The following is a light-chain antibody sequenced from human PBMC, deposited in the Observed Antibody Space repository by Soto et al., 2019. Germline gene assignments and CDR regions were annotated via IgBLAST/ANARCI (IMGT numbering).Light chain of an antibody. Sequence: QSALTQPASVSGSPGQSITISCTGTSSDVGSYNLVSWYQQHPGKAPKLMIYEGSKRPSGVSNRFSCSKSGNTAYLTISGLQAEDEADYYCCSYAGSRVFGGGTKLTVL. CDR1: SSDVGSYNL. V-gene: IGLV2-23*01. J-gene: IGLJ3*02. CDR3: CSYAGSRV. CDR2: EGS.